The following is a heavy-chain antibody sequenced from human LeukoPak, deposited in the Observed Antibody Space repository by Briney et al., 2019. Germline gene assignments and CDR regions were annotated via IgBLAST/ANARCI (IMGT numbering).Heavy chain of an antibody. CDR1: GGSFSGYY. J-gene: IGHJ5*02. V-gene: IGHV4-34*01. Sequence: PSETLSLTCAVYGGSFSGYYWSWIRQPPGKGLEWIGEINHSGSTNYNPSLKSRVTISVDTSKNQFSPKLSSVTAADTAVYYCARYNYDFWSGYSKWFDPWGQGTLVTVSS. CDR3: ARYNYDFWSGYSKWFDP. D-gene: IGHD3-3*01. CDR2: INHSGST.